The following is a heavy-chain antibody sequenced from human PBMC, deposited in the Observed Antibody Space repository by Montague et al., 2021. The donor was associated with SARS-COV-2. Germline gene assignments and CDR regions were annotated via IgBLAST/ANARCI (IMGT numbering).Heavy chain of an antibody. Sequence: PALVKPTQTLTLTCTVSGFSLTSSGEGVGWIRQPPGKALEWLALIYWDEDKRYGPSLKNRLVVTNDSAKNQVVLTVINMDPADTGTYYCAHISKLARVRWFDPGGQRTLVTVSS. D-gene: IGHD3-16*02. V-gene: IGHV2-5*05. CDR2: IYWDEDK. J-gene: IGHJ5*02. CDR1: GFSLTSSGEG. CDR3: AHISKLARVRWFDP.